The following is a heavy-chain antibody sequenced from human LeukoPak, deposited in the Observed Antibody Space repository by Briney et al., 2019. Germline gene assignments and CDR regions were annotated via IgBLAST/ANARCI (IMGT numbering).Heavy chain of an antibody. D-gene: IGHD4-17*01. V-gene: IGHV1-18*01. CDR2: ISAYNGNT. CDR3: ALFGWGHDYGDYVLDY. Sequence: ASVKVSCKASGYTFTSYGISWVQQAPGQGLEWMGWISAYNGNTNYAQKLQGRVTMTTDTSTSTAYMELRSLRSDDTAVYYCALFGWGHDYGDYVLDYWGQGTLVTVSS. CDR1: GYTFTSYG. J-gene: IGHJ4*02.